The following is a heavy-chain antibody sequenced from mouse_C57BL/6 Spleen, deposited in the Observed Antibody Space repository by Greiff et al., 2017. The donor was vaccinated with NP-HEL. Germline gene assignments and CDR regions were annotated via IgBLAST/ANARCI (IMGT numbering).Heavy chain of an antibody. D-gene: IGHD2-4*01. CDR1: GFTFSDYY. Sequence: DVKLVESGGGLVQPGGSLKLSCAASGFTFSDYYMYWVRQTPEKRLEWVAYISNGGGSTYYPDTVKGRFTISRDNAKNTLYLQLSRLKSEDTAMYYCARHDYDDYFAYWGQGTLVTVSA. V-gene: IGHV5-12*01. CDR2: ISNGGGST. CDR3: ARHDYDDYFAY. J-gene: IGHJ3*01.